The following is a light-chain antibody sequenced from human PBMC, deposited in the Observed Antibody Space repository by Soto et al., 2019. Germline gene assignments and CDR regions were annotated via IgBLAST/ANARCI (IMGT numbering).Light chain of an antibody. J-gene: IGLJ1*01. Sequence: QSALTQPASVSGSPGQSITISCTGTNSDVGGYNYVSWYQQHPGKAPKFMIYDVSSRPSGVSDRFSGSKSGNTASLTISELQAEDEADYYCSSYTTSNTRQIVFGTGTKVTVL. CDR3: SSYTTSNTRQIV. CDR2: DVS. CDR1: NSDVGGYNY. V-gene: IGLV2-14*01.